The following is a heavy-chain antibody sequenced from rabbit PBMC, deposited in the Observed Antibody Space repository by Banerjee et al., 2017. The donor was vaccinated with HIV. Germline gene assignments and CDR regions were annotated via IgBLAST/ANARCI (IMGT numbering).Heavy chain of an antibody. CDR1: GFSFSTTYY. CDR3: ARDEDGNEHYEGYVFNL. Sequence: QSLEESGGGLVQPEGSLTLTCTASGFSFSTTYYMCWVRQAPGKGLELIACIYTDSDGTWYTSWVNGRFTITRSTSLNTVTLQMTSLTAADTATYFCARDEDGNEHYEGYVFNLWGQGTL. CDR2: IYTDSDGT. V-gene: IGHV1S43*01. D-gene: IGHD2-1*01. J-gene: IGHJ4*01.